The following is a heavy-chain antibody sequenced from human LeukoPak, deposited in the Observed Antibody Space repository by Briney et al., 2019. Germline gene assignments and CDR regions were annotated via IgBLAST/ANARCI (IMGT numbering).Heavy chain of an antibody. V-gene: IGHV3-7*01. D-gene: IGHD1-1*01. CDR1: GFTFSSYW. Sequence: GGSLRLSCAASGFTFSSYWMSWVRQAPGKGLEWVANIKQDGSEKYYVDSVKGRFTISRDNAKNSLYLQMNSLRAEDTAVYYCARTPEERYYYHYYMDVWGKGTTVTVSS. CDR3: ARTPEERYYYHYYMDV. CDR2: IKQDGSEK. J-gene: IGHJ6*03.